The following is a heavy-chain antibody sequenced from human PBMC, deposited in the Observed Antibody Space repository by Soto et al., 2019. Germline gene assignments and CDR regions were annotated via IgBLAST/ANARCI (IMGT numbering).Heavy chain of an antibody. CDR3: AKRPSGDGYKGD. D-gene: IGHD5-12*01. CDR2: ISGSGGST. Sequence: EVQLLESGGGLVQPGGSLRLSCAASGFTFSSYAMSWVRQAPGQGLEWVSAISGSGGSTYYADSVKGRFTISRDNSKNTLYLQMNSLRAEDTAVYYCAKRPSGDGYKGDWGQGTLVTVSS. CDR1: GFTFSSYA. V-gene: IGHV3-23*01. J-gene: IGHJ4*02.